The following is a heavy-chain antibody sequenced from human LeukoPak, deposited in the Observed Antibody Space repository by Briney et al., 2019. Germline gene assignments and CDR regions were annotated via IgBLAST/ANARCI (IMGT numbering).Heavy chain of an antibody. Sequence: SETLSLTCAVYGGSFSGYYWSWIRQPPGKGLEWIGEINHSGSTNYNPSLKSRVTISVDTSKNQFSLKLSSVTAADTAVYYCARGVVAATEGSSDYRGQGTLVTVSS. V-gene: IGHV4-34*01. CDR2: INHSGST. CDR3: ARGVVAATEGSSDY. CDR1: GGSFSGYY. D-gene: IGHD2-15*01. J-gene: IGHJ4*02.